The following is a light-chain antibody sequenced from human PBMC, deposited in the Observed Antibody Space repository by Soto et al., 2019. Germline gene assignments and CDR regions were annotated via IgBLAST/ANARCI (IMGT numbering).Light chain of an antibody. J-gene: IGKJ1*01. Sequence: VGMTQAPLSLPVTLGQPASISCRSSQSLVYSDGNTYLYKVSNRDSGVPDRFSGSGSGTDVTLKISRVEAADVGVYYCMQGTHWPPNTFGQGTRLDIK. CDR3: MQGTHWPPNT. CDR1: QSLVYSDGNTY. V-gene: IGKV2-30*01. CDR2: KVS.